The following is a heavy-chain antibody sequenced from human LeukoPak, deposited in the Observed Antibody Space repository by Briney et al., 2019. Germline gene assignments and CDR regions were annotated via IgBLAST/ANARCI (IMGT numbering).Heavy chain of an antibody. V-gene: IGHV3-21*01. CDR2: ISSSSSYI. CDR3: ARDQHIVVVPAAINPGFDP. Sequence: GGSLRLSCAASGFTFSSYAMSWVRQAPGKGLEWVSSISSSSSYIYYADSVKGRFTISRDNAKNSLYLQMNSLRAEDTAVYYCARDQHIVVVPAAINPGFDPWGQGTLVTVSS. CDR1: GFTFSSYA. J-gene: IGHJ5*02. D-gene: IGHD2-2*01.